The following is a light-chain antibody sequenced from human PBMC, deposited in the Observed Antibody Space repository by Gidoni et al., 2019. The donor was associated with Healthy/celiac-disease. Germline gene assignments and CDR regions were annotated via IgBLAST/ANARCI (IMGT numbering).Light chain of an antibody. J-gene: IGKJ5*01. V-gene: IGKV1-27*01. CDR2: AAS. Sequence: DIQMTQSPSSLSASVGDRVTITCRASQGISNYLAWYQQKPGKVPKLLIYAASTLQSGVPSRISGSGSGTDFTLTISSLQPEDVATYYCQKYNSAPLTFXQXTRLEIK. CDR3: QKYNSAPLT. CDR1: QGISNY.